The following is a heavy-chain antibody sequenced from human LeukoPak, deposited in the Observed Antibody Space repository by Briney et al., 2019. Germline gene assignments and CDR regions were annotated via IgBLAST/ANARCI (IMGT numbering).Heavy chain of an antibody. D-gene: IGHD6-13*01. J-gene: IGHJ6*03. CDR3: ASGVHGVWKQPNMVPGYYYYYYMDV. Sequence: ASVKVSCKASGYTFTSYGISWVRQAPGQGLEWMGWISAYNGNTNYAQKLQGRVTMTTDTSTSTAYMELSSLRSEDTAVYYCASGVHGVWKQPNMVPGYYYYYYMDVWGKGTTVTVSS. V-gene: IGHV1-18*01. CDR1: GYTFTSYG. CDR2: ISAYNGNT.